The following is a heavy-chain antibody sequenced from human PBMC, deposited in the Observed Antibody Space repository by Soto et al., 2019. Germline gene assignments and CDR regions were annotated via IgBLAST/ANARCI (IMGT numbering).Heavy chain of an antibody. Sequence: SVKVSCKASGGTFSSYAISWVRQAPGQGLEWMGGIIPIFGTANYAQKFQGRVTITADKSTSTAYMELSSLRSEDTAVYYCAREGEQYCSGGSCPSTYYYYYGMDVWGQGTTVTVSS. V-gene: IGHV1-69*06. CDR1: GGTFSSYA. J-gene: IGHJ6*02. CDR3: AREGEQYCSGGSCPSTYYYYYGMDV. CDR2: IIPIFGTA. D-gene: IGHD2-15*01.